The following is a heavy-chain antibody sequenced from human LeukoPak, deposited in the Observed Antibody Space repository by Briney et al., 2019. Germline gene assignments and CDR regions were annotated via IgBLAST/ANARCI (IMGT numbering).Heavy chain of an antibody. CDR3: AKDRRDSSGNFDY. D-gene: IGHD3-22*01. Sequence: GGSLRLSCAASGFTFSSYWMNWVRQAPGKGLEWVANIKQDGSEKYYVDSVKGRFTISRDNSKNTLYLQMNSLRAEDTAVYYCAKDRRDSSGNFDYWGQGTLVTVSS. V-gene: IGHV3-7*03. CDR1: GFTFSSYW. J-gene: IGHJ4*02. CDR2: IKQDGSEK.